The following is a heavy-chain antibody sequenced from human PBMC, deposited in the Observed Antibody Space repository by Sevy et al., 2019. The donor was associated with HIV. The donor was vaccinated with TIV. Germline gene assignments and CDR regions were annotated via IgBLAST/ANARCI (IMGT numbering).Heavy chain of an antibody. CDR3: ASGGPRTIGHVVLVTASYDY. J-gene: IGHJ4*02. V-gene: IGHV1-18*01. CDR1: GYTFTSYG. D-gene: IGHD2-21*02. CDR2: ISAYNGNT. Sequence: DAVKVSCKASGYTFTSYGISWVRQAPGQGLEWMGWISAYNGNTNYAQNLQGRVTMSTDRSTSSAYMVLRSLRSDDTAVSYSASGGPRTIGHVVLVTASYDYWGQGTLVAVSS.